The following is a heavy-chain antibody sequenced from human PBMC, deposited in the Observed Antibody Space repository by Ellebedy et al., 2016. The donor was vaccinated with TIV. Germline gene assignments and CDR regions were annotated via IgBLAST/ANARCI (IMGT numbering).Heavy chain of an antibody. D-gene: IGHD3-10*01. CDR1: GFTFSDYY. Sequence: GESLKISCAASGFTFSDYYISWIRQAPGKGLEWVSYISSSGSIINYADSVKGRFTISRDNAKNSQYLQMNSLRAEDTAVYYCVRDTYYYGSGTYYKGFDYWGQGTLVTVSS. CDR2: ISSSGSII. CDR3: VRDTYYYGSGTYYKGFDY. V-gene: IGHV3-11*04. J-gene: IGHJ4*02.